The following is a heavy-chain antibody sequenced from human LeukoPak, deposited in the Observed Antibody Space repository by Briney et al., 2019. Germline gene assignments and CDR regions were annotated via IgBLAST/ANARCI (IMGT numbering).Heavy chain of an antibody. CDR1: GGSISSGGYY. Sequence: PSETLSLTCTVSGGSISSGGYYWSWIRQPPGKGLEWIGYIYHSGSTYYNPSLKSRVTISVDRSKNQFSLKLSSVTAADTAVYYCAREFVNYYDSSGYYYAGNAFDIWGQGTMVTVSS. CDR2: IYHSGST. V-gene: IGHV4-30-2*01. CDR3: AREFVNYYDSSGYYYAGNAFDI. J-gene: IGHJ3*02. D-gene: IGHD3-22*01.